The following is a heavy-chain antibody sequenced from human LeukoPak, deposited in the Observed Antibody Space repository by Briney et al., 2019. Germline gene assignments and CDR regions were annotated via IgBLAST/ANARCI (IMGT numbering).Heavy chain of an antibody. J-gene: IGHJ4*02. CDR3: VTDAPGHTGYTSSRGY. D-gene: IGHD6-13*01. CDR2: IKSKGHGETT. V-gene: IGHV3-15*01. Sequence: GGSLRLSCVGSGFTFSEAWMTWFRQAPGKGLEWVGRIKSKGHGETTDYAAPVKGRFTISRDDSKNTLFLQMNSLKTEDTAVYYCVTDAPGHTGYTSSRGYWGQGTLVTVSS. CDR1: GFTFSEAW.